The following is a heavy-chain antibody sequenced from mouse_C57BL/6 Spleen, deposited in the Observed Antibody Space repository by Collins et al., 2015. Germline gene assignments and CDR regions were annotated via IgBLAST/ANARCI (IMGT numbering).Heavy chain of an antibody. V-gene: IGHV1-26*01. CDR2: INPNNGGT. D-gene: IGHD1-1*01. Sequence: EVQLQQSGPELVKPGASVKISCKASGYTFTDYYMNWVKQSHGKSLEWIGDINPNNGGTSYNQKFKGKATLTVGKSSSTAYMELHSLTSEDSAVYYCAREGFYFGSSLDFWGQGTTLTVSS. CDR3: AREGFYFGSSLDF. J-gene: IGHJ2*01. CDR1: GYTFTDYY.